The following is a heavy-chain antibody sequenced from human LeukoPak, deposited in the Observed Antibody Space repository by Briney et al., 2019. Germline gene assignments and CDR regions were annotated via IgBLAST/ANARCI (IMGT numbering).Heavy chain of an antibody. CDR2: ISGSGGST. Sequence: SGGSLRLSCAASGFTFSSYAMSWVRQAPGKGLEWVSAISGSGGSTYYADSVKGRFTISRDNSKNTLYLQMNSLRAEDTAVYYCANQGHSSGWYWFDPWGQGTLVTVSS. J-gene: IGHJ5*02. CDR3: ANQGHSSGWYWFDP. V-gene: IGHV3-23*01. D-gene: IGHD6-19*01. CDR1: GFTFSSYA.